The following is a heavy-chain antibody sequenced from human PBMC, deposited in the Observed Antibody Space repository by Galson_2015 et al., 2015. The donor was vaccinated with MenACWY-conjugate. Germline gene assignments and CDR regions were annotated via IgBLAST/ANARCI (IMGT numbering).Heavy chain of an antibody. V-gene: IGHV1-46*03. CDR1: GYTFTSYY. J-gene: IGHJ6*02. CDR3: ARGEDILTGFLGPLDV. Sequence: SCKASGYTFTSYYLHWVRQAAGQGLEWMGIIDPSGGSTSYAQKFQGRVTMTRDTSASTVYMELSSLRSEDTAVYYCARGEDILTGFLGPLDVWGQGTPVTVSS. CDR2: IDPSGGST. D-gene: IGHD3-9*01.